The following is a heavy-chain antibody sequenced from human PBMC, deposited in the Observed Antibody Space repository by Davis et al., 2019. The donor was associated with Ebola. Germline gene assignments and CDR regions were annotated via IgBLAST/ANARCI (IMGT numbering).Heavy chain of an antibody. V-gene: IGHV1-8*01. CDR3: ARVRRDFDWFLDY. J-gene: IGHJ4*02. D-gene: IGHD3-9*01. Sequence: AASVKVSCKASGYTFTSYDINWVQQATGQGLEWMGWMNPNSGNTGYAQKFQGRVTMTRNTSISTAYMELSSLRSEDTAVYYCARVRRDFDWFLDYWGQGTLVTVSS. CDR2: MNPNSGNT. CDR1: GYTFTSYD.